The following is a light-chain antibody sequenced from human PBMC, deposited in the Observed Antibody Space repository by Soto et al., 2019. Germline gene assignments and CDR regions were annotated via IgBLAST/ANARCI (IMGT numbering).Light chain of an antibody. CDR1: QSVSSSY. CDR2: GTS. V-gene: IGKV3-20*01. Sequence: EIVLTQSPGTLSLSPGERATLSCRAGQSVSSSYLAWYQQKPGQAPRLLIYGTSSRATGIPDRFSASGSGKDFTLTISRLEPEDFAVYYCQQYGSASYPFGRGTRLEIK. J-gene: IGKJ2*01. CDR3: QQYGSASYP.